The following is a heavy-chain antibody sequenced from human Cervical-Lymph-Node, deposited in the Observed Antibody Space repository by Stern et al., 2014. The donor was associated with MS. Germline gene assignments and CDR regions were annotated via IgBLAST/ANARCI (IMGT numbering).Heavy chain of an antibody. CDR3: ARRSVAGLDY. D-gene: IGHD6-19*01. V-gene: IGHV7-4-1*02. CDR1: GYTFINYA. Sequence: QVQLVQSGSELKKPGASVKVSCKTSGYTFINYAINWVRQAPGQGPEWMGWINTNTGNPTYGQGFTGRFVFSLDTSTSTAFLQISSLRSEDTAIYYCARRSVAGLDYWGQGTLVTVSS. CDR2: INTNTGNP. J-gene: IGHJ4*02.